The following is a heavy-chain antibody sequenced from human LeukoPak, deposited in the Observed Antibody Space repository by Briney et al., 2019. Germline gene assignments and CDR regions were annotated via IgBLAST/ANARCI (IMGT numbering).Heavy chain of an antibody. CDR3: ARDPDY. Sequence: PGGSLRLSCTASGFTFSSYWMSWVRQAPGRGLEWVATIRQDGSEKYYVDSVKGRFTISRDNAKNSVYLQMNSLRAEDTAVYYCARDPDYWGQGTLVTVSS. V-gene: IGHV3-7*01. CDR2: IRQDGSEK. J-gene: IGHJ4*02. CDR1: GFTFSSYW.